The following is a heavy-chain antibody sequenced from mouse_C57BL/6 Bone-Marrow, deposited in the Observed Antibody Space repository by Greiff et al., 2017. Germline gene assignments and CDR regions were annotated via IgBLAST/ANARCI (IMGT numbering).Heavy chain of an antibody. Sequence: EVKLMESGEGLVKPGGSLKLSCAASGFTFSSYAMSWVRQTPEKRLEWVAYISSGGDYIYYADTVKGRFTISRDNARNTLYLQMSSLKSEDTAMYYCTRSYYYGSSYYFDYWGQGTTLTVSS. CDR3: TRSYYYGSSYYFDY. J-gene: IGHJ2*01. D-gene: IGHD1-1*01. V-gene: IGHV5-9-1*02. CDR1: GFTFSSYA. CDR2: ISSGGDYI.